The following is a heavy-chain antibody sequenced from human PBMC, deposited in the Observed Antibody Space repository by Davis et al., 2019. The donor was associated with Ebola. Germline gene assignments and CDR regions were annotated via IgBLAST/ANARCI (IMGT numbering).Heavy chain of an antibody. D-gene: IGHD2-15*01. CDR1: GFTFSDYA. J-gene: IGHJ4*02. CDR2: ITGSGGDT. Sequence: GGSLRLSCAVSGFTFSDYAMNWVRQPPGKGLEWVSLITGSGGDTYYADSVKGRFTISRENAKNSLYLQMNSLRAEDTAVYYCARGYMGGYCSGGSCLGYFDYWGQGTLVTVSS. CDR3: ARGYMGGYCSGGSCLGYFDY. V-gene: IGHV3-23*01.